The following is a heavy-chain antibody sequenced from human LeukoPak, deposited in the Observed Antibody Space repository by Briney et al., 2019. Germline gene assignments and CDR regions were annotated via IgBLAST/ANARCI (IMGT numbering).Heavy chain of an antibody. CDR1: GGSISSYY. V-gene: IGHV4-4*09. CDR2: IYASGST. CDR3: ARRATMLAGGYFDY. D-gene: IGHD5-12*01. Sequence: SDTLSLTCTVSGGSISSYYWSWLRQTPGKGLEWIGYIYASGSTTYNPSLKSRVTISIDTSKNQFSLKLSSVTAADTAVYYCARRATMLAGGYFDYWGQGTLVSVSS. J-gene: IGHJ4*02.